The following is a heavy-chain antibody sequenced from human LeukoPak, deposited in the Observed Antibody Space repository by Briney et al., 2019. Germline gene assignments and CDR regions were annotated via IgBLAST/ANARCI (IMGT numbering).Heavy chain of an antibody. CDR3: ARDFIAAAGTILDY. Sequence: GGSLRLSCAASGFTFSSFGMHWVRQAPGKGLEWVAFMRYDGSNKYYADSVKGRFTISRDNSKNTLYLQMNSLRAEDTAVYYCARDFIAAAGTILDYWGQGTLVTVSS. CDR2: MRYDGSNK. J-gene: IGHJ4*02. V-gene: IGHV3-30*02. D-gene: IGHD6-13*01. CDR1: GFTFSSFG.